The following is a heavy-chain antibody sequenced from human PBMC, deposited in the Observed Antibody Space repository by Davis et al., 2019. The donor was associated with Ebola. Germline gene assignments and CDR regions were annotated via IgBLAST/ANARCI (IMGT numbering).Heavy chain of an antibody. CDR2: LNSDGSST. J-gene: IGHJ4*02. V-gene: IGHV3-74*01. CDR1: GFTFSNYW. D-gene: IGHD3-3*01. Sequence: GESLKISCAASGFTFSNYWMHWVRQAPGKGLVWVSRLNSDGSSTNYADSVKGRFTISRDNAKNSLYLQMNSLRAEDTAVYYCARGGFLEWLLSWGQGTLVTVSS. CDR3: ARGGFLEWLLS.